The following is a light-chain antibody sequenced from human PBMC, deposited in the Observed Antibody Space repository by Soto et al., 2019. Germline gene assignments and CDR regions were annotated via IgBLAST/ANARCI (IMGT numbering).Light chain of an antibody. Sequence: QSVLTQPPSVSGAPGQRVTISCTGSSSNIGAGYDVQWYQQLPGTAPKLLIYANNNRPSGGPDYVSGSKSGTSASLAITGLQAEDEADYYCQSYDRNLGGYVFGTGTKVTVL. CDR2: ANN. J-gene: IGLJ1*01. CDR1: SSNIGAGYD. V-gene: IGLV1-40*01. CDR3: QSYDRNLGGYV.